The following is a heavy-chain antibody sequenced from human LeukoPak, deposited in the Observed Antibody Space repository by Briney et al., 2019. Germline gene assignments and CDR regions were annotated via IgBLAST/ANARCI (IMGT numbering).Heavy chain of an antibody. V-gene: IGHV4-34*01. Sequence: SETLSLTCAVYGGSFSGYYWSWIRQPPGKGLEWIGEINHSGSTNYNPSLKSRVTISVDTSKNQFSLKLSSVTAADTAVYYCARGRQWLVPSSAYFDYWGQGTLVTVSS. CDR3: ARGRQWLVPSSAYFDY. CDR1: GGSFSGYY. CDR2: INHSGST. D-gene: IGHD6-19*01. J-gene: IGHJ4*02.